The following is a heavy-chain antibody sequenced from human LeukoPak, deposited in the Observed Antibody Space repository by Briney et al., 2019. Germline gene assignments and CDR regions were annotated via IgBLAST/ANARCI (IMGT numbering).Heavy chain of an antibody. Sequence: GGSLRLSCAASGFTFSNYALHWVRQAPGKGLEWVAVISYDDTNKYYVDSVKGRFTISRDNSKNTLYLQMNSLRAEDTAVYYCARDRAAGTGRYYYYYMDVWGKGTTVTISS. D-gene: IGHD6-13*01. CDR1: GFTFSNYA. J-gene: IGHJ6*03. V-gene: IGHV3-30*14. CDR2: ISYDDTNK. CDR3: ARDRAAGTGRYYYYYMDV.